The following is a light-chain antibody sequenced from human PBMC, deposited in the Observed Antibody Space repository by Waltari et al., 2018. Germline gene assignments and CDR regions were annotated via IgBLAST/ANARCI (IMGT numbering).Light chain of an antibody. CDR2: EGT. V-gene: IGLV2-23*01. J-gene: IGLJ1*01. CDR3: CSYVSNTYV. Sequence: QSALTQPASVSGSPGQSITISCTGTTSVVLTYNLVSWYQQHPGKAPKLIIFEGTKRPSGVSNRFFASKSGNTASLTISGLQADDEADYHCCSYVSNTYVFGTGTKVTVL. CDR1: TSVVLTYNL.